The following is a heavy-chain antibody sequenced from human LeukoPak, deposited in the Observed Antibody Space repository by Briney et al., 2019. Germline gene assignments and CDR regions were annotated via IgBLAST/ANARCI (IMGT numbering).Heavy chain of an antibody. CDR1: GFTFSDYY. Sequence: PGGSLRLSCAASGFTFSDYYMSWIRQAPGKGLEWVSYISSSGGTISYADSVKGRFTISRDNAKNSLYLQMNSLRAEDTAVYYCARGPPPSGATNNLPSDYWGQGTLVTVSS. J-gene: IGHJ4*02. V-gene: IGHV3-11*04. CDR2: ISSSGGTI. CDR3: ARGPPPSGATNNLPSDY. D-gene: IGHD5-24*01.